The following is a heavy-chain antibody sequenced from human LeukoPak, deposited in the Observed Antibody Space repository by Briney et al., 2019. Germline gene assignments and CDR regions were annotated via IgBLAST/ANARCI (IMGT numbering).Heavy chain of an antibody. CDR3: ARAPYDYVWGSYRQGPFDY. J-gene: IGHJ4*02. D-gene: IGHD3-16*02. V-gene: IGHV4-59*01. Sequence: SETLSLTCTVSGGSISSYYWSWIRQPPGKGLEWIGYIYYSGSTNYNPSLKSRVTISVDTSKNQFSLKLSSVTAADTAVYYCARAPYDYVWGSYRQGPFDYWGQGTLVTVSS. CDR2: IYYSGST. CDR1: GGSISSYY.